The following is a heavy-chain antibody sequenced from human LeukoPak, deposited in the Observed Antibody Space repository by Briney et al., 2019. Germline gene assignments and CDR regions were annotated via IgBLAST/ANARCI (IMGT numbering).Heavy chain of an antibody. J-gene: IGHJ4*02. CDR2: VSGTGSAT. CDR3: ANDGRSVGATGGFLDY. D-gene: IGHD1-26*01. CDR1: GFTFSNYA. Sequence: GGSLRLSCAASGFTFSNYAMNWVRQAPGKELEWVSGVSGTGSATYYADSVKGRFTISRDNSKNTLYLQMNSLRAEDTAAYYCANDGRSVGATGGFLDYWGQGTLVTVSS. V-gene: IGHV3-23*01.